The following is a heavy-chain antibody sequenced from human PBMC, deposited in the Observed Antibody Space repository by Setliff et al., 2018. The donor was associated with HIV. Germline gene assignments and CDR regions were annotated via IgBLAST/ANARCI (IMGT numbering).Heavy chain of an antibody. CDR3: ARGRLAAAASRRQFDYCYMDV. CDR2: INHTGST. CDR1: GGSFSGYC. J-gene: IGHJ6*03. V-gene: IGHV4-34*01. D-gene: IGHD6-13*01. Sequence: PSETLSLTCAVYGGSFSGYCWSWIRQPPGKGLEWIGEINHTGSTNYNPSLKSRVTISVDTSKNQFSLKLNSVTAADTAVYYCARGRLAAAASRRQFDYCYMDVWTKGTKVTVSS.